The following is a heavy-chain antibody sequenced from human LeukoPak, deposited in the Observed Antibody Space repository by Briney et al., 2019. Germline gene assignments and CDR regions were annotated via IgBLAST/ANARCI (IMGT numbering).Heavy chain of an antibody. CDR1: GYTFTGYY. CDR2: INPNSGGT. CDR3: ARERPPGPDAFDI. J-gene: IGHJ3*02. V-gene: IGHV1-2*02. Sequence: ASVKVSCKASGYTFTGYYMHWVRQAPGQGLEWMGWINPNSGGTNYAQKFQGRVTMTRDTSTSTVYMELSSLRSEDTAVYYCARERPPGPDAFDIWGQGTMVTVSS.